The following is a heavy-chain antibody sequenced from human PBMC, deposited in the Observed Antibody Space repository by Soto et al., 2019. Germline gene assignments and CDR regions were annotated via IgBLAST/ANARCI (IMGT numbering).Heavy chain of an antibody. Sequence: SETLSLTCAVYGGSFNDYYWSWIRQAPGRGLEWIGEINHSGSTHYNPSLKSRVTMSVDTSKNQFSLKLSSVTVADTAVYYCARGVARRVIIQYTSFFDYWGQGTPVT. CDR3: ARGVARRVIIQYTSFFDY. CDR2: INHSGST. V-gene: IGHV4-34*01. D-gene: IGHD3-10*01. CDR1: GGSFNDYY. J-gene: IGHJ4*02.